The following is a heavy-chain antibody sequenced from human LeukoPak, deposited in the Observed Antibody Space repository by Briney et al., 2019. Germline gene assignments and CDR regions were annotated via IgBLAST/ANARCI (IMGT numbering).Heavy chain of an antibody. Sequence: SETLSLTCGVYGGSLSGFYWNWIRQPPGKGLEWIGEMNPSGRTACNPSLKSRVSMSLDTSKNQFSLKLSSVTAADTAVYYCARGLKPYCTNGVCYTGDFWGQGTLVTVSP. CDR2: MNPSGRT. CDR1: GGSLSGFY. J-gene: IGHJ4*02. V-gene: IGHV4-34*01. CDR3: ARGLKPYCTNGVCYTGDF. D-gene: IGHD2-8*01.